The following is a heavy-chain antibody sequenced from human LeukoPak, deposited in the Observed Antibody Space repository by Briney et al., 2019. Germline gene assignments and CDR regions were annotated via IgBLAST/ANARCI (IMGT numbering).Heavy chain of an antibody. Sequence: GGSLRLSCAASGFTFSIYWMTWVRQAPGKGLEWVANIKQDGTEKYYVDSVKGRFTISRDNAKNSLYLQMNSLRAEDTAVYYCARGGSHWGQGTLVTVSS. D-gene: IGHD3-16*01. CDR2: IKQDGTEK. J-gene: IGHJ4*02. CDR3: ARGGSH. V-gene: IGHV3-7*01. CDR1: GFTFSIYW.